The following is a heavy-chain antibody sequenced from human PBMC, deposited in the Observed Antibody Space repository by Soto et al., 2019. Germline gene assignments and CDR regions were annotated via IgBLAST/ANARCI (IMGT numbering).Heavy chain of an antibody. CDR1: GGTFSSYA. Sequence: GASVKVSCKASGGTFSSYAISWVRQAPGQGLEWMGGIIPIFGTANYAQKFQGRVTITADKSTSTAYMELSSLRSEDTAVYYCARALVGATTLFTRYYYYGMDVWGQGTTVTVSS. CDR3: ARALVGATTLFTRYYYYGMDV. V-gene: IGHV1-69*06. J-gene: IGHJ6*02. D-gene: IGHD1-26*01. CDR2: IIPIFGTA.